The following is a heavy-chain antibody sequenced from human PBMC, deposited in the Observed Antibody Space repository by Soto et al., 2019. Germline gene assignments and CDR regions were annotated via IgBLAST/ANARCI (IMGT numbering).Heavy chain of an antibody. CDR3: ARGGVKYYDFWSGWTYYYYMDV. D-gene: IGHD3-3*01. CDR2: MNPNSGNT. V-gene: IGHV1-8*01. CDR1: GYTFTSYD. Sequence: ASVKVSCKASGYTFTSYDINWVRQATGQGLEWMGWMNPNSGNTGYAQKFQGRVTMTRNTSISTAYMELSSLRSEDTAVYYCARGGVKYYDFWSGWTYYYYMDVWGKGTTVTVSS. J-gene: IGHJ6*03.